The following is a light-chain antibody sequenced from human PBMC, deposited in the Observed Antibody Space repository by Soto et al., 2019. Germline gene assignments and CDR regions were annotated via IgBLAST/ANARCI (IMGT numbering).Light chain of an antibody. CDR1: KLGDKL. J-gene: IGLJ1*01. V-gene: IGLV3-1*01. Sequence: SYELTQPPSVSVSPGLTASIACSGVKLGDKLAYWYQQKPGQSPVLVMYQDSKRPSGIPERFSGSNSGNTATLTISGTQSMDEADYYCQAWDSSTAVFVTGTKVTAL. CDR2: QDS. CDR3: QAWDSSTAV.